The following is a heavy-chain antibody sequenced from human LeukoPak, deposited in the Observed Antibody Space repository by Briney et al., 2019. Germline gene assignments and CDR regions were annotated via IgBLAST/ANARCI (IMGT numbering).Heavy chain of an antibody. V-gene: IGHV5-51*01. CDR1: GYSFTSYW. Sequence: GESLKISCKGSGYSFTSYWIGWVRQMPGKGLEWMGIIYPGDSDTRYSPSSQGQVTISADKSISTAYLQWSSLKASDTAMYYCARLLTSGTYDYVWGSYRPYYFDYWGQGTLVTVSS. CDR3: ARLLTSGTYDYVWGSYRPYYFDY. D-gene: IGHD3-16*02. CDR2: IYPGDSDT. J-gene: IGHJ4*02.